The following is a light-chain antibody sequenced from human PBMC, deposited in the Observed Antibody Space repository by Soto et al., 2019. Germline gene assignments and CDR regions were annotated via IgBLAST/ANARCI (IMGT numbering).Light chain of an antibody. J-gene: IGKJ1*01. Sequence: EIVMTQSPATLSVSPGERATLSCRASQSVSSSYLAWWQQKPGQAPRLLIYGASSRATGIPDRFSGSGSGTDFTLTISRLEPEDFAVYFCQQYGRSPTTFGQGTKV. CDR1: QSVSSSY. CDR3: QQYGRSPTT. CDR2: GAS. V-gene: IGKV3-20*01.